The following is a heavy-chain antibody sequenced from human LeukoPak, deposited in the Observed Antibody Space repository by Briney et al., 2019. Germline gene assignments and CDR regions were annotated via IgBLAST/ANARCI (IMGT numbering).Heavy chain of an antibody. CDR3: ARVLFRERGPTTDLTVYFDY. CDR1: GFTFSSYA. J-gene: IGHJ4*02. V-gene: IGHV3-23*01. CDR2: ISGSGGST. Sequence: PGGSLRLSCAASGFTFSSYAMSWVRQAPGKGLEWVSAISGSGGSTYYADSVKGRFTISRDNSKNTLYLQMNSLRAEDTAVYYCARVLFRERGPTTDLTVYFDYWGQGTLVTVSS. D-gene: IGHD4-17*01.